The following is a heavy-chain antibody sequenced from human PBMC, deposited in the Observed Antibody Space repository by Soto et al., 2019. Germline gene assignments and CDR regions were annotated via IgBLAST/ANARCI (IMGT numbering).Heavy chain of an antibody. V-gene: IGHV1-3*01. CDR2: INAGNGNT. J-gene: IGHJ2*01. Sequence: QVQLVQSGAEVKKPGASVKVSCKASGYTFTSYAMHWVRQAPGHRLEWMGWINAGNGNTKYSQKFQGRVTITRDTSASTAYMELSSLRSEDTAVYYWARVLYYYGSGSWYFDLWGRGTLVTVSS. CDR3: ARVLYYYGSGSWYFDL. D-gene: IGHD3-10*01. CDR1: GYTFTSYA.